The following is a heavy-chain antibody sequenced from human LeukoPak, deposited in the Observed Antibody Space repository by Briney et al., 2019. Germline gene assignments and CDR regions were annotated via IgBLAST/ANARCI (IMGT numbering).Heavy chain of an antibody. CDR2: ISYDGSNK. CDR3: AKGALDI. V-gene: IGHV3-30*18. CDR1: GFTFSSYG. J-gene: IGHJ3*02. Sequence: GRSLRLSCAASGFTFSSYGMHWVRQAPGKGLEWVAVISYDGSNKYYADSVKGRFTISRDNSKNTLYLQMNSLRAEDTAVYYCAKGALDIWGQGTMVTVSS.